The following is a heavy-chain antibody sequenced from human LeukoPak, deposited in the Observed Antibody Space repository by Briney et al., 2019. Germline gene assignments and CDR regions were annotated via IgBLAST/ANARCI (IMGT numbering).Heavy chain of an antibody. D-gene: IGHD2-15*01. J-gene: IGHJ4*02. CDR1: GGSISIYY. CDR3: ARAPDCSGGSCYPFHFDY. V-gene: IGHV4-59*01. CDR2: IYYSGST. Sequence: SETLSLTCTVSGGSISIYYWSWIRQPPGKGLEWIGYIYYSGSTNYNPSLKSRVTISVDTSKNQFSLKLSSVTAADTAVYYCARAPDCSGGSCYPFHFDYWGQGTLVTVSS.